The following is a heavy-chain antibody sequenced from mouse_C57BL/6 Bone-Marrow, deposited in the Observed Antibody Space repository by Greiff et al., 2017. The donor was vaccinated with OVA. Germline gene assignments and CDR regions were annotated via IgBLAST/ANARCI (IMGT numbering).Heavy chain of an antibody. Sequence: QVQLKQSGAELVKPGASVKLSCKASGYTFTSYWMHWVKQRPGQGLEWIGMIHPNSGSTNYNEKFKSKATLTVDKSSSTAYMQLSSLTSEDSAVYYCAREGFTFDVWGTGTTVTVSS. V-gene: IGHV1-64*01. CDR2: IHPNSGST. CDR3: AREGFTFDV. CDR1: GYTFTSYW. J-gene: IGHJ1*03.